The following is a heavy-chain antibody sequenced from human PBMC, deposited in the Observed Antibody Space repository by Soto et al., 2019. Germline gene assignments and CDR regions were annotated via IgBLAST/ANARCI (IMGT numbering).Heavy chain of an antibody. CDR2: IYYSGST. J-gene: IGHJ3*02. CDR1: GGSISSGGYY. CDR3: ARWNTVTPYAFDI. V-gene: IGHV4-31*03. Sequence: QVQLQEPGPGLVKPSQTLSLTCTVSGGSISSGGYYWSWIRQHPGKGLEWIGYIYYSGSTYYNPSLKSRVTIQLHTAKNQFSVKLSSVTAADTAVYDCARWNTVTPYAFDIWGQGTMVTVSS. D-gene: IGHD4-17*01.